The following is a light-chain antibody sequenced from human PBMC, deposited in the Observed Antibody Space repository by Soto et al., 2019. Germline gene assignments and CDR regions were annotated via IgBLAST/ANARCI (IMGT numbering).Light chain of an antibody. V-gene: IGLV1-51*01. Sequence: QSVLTQPPSVSAAPGQKVTISCSGSSSNIGNHYVSWYQQLPGTAPKLLIYDNNERPSGIPDRFSGSKSGTSATLGITGLQTGDEADYYCQSYDSSLSAVVFGGGTQLTVL. CDR2: DNN. CDR3: QSYDSSLSAVV. CDR1: SSNIGNHY. J-gene: IGLJ2*01.